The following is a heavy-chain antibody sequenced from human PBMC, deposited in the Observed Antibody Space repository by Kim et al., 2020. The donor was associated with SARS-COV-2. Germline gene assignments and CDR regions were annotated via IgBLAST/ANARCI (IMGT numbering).Heavy chain of an antibody. V-gene: IGHV3-11*03. D-gene: IGHD6-13*01. J-gene: IGHJ4*02. CDR2: ISSSSSYT. Sequence: GGSLRLSCAASGFTFSDYYMSWIRQAPGKGLEWVSYISSSSSYTNYADSVKGGFTISRDNAKNSLYLQMNRLRAEDTAVYYCATYSSSWHSFDYWGQGTLVTVSS. CDR1: GFTFSDYY. CDR3: ATYSSSWHSFDY.